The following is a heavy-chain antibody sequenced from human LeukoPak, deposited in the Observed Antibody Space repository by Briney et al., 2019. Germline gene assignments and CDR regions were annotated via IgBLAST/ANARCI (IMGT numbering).Heavy chain of an antibody. CDR3: ARVRDSFDY. Sequence: SETLSLTCTVSGDSISNSVYYWSWIRQHPGKGLEWIGYIHHSGTPYYSPTLKRRLTISVDTSKNQFSLQLSSVTAADTAVYYCARVRDSFDYWGQGTLVTVSS. CDR2: IHHSGTP. J-gene: IGHJ4*02. CDR1: GDSISNSVYY. V-gene: IGHV4-31*02.